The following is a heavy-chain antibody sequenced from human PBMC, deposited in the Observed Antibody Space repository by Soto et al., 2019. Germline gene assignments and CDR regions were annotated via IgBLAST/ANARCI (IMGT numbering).Heavy chain of an antibody. D-gene: IGHD2-21*02. CDR3: MRSYGDSYYFYYGMDV. Sequence: PGESLKICCEGSGVIFSRYKICWERQVPGNGLEWMGIINPGNSDTTYSPSLQGQVTISADNSINTAYLQWSSLRASDTAMYYCMRSYGDSYYFYYGMDVWGQGTTVTVSS. V-gene: IGHV5-51*01. CDR1: GVIFSRYK. J-gene: IGHJ6*02. CDR2: INPGNSDT.